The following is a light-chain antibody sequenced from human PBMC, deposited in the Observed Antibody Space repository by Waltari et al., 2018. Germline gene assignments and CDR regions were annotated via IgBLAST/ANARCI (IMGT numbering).Light chain of an antibody. J-gene: IGLJ2*01. Sequence: SALTQPPSVSGSPGQSVTISCSGTSSAVGTYNRVSRYHQPPGTAPKLIIFEVRSRPSGVPDRFSGSKSGSTASLTISGLQAEDEGDYYCSSYTPSATLLFGGGTKLTVL. CDR2: EVR. CDR3: SSYTPSATLL. V-gene: IGLV2-18*02. CDR1: SSAVGTYNR.